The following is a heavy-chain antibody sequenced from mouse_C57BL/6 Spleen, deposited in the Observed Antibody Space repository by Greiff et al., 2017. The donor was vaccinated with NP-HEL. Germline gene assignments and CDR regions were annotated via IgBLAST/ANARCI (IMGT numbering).Heavy chain of an antibody. J-gene: IGHJ3*01. CDR3: TRAIYDGYYGAY. CDR2: ISSGGDYI. Sequence: EVQLQESGEGLVKPGGSLKLSCAASGFTFSSYAMSWVRQTPEKRLEWVAYISSGGDYIYYADTVKGRFTISRDNARNTLYLQMSSLKSEDTAMYYCTRAIYDGYYGAYWGQGTLVTVSA. V-gene: IGHV5-9-1*02. D-gene: IGHD2-3*01. CDR1: GFTFSSYA.